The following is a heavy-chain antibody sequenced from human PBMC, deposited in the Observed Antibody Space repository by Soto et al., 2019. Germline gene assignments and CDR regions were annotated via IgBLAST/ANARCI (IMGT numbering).Heavy chain of an antibody. Sequence: QVQLVQSGAEVKKPGASVKVSCKASGYTFTSYDINWVRQATGQGLEWMGWMNPNSGNTGYAQKFQGRVTMTRNTSISTSYRELSSLRSEDTAVYYCARAAAAGNWFDPWGQGTLVTVSS. CDR1: GYTFTSYD. J-gene: IGHJ5*02. V-gene: IGHV1-8*01. CDR3: ARAAAAGNWFDP. CDR2: MNPNSGNT. D-gene: IGHD6-13*01.